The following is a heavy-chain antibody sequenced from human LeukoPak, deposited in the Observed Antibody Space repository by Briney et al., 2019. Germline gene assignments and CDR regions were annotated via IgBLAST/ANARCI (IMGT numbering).Heavy chain of an antibody. CDR1: GYTFINNW. Sequence: ASVKVSCKASGYTFINNWMHWVRQAPGQGLEWIGLINPTGTGTLYAQKFQGRVTMTRDMSTSTDYMGLSSPRSEDTAVYYCARDNSVGDIAWWFDPWGQGTLVTVSS. CDR3: ARDNSVGDIAWWFDP. V-gene: IGHV1-46*01. D-gene: IGHD3-10*01. CDR2: INPTGTGT. J-gene: IGHJ5*02.